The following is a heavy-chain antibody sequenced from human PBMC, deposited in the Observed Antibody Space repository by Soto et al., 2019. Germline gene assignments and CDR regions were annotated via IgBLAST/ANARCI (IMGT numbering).Heavy chain of an antibody. J-gene: IGHJ4*02. Sequence: GGSLRLSCAASGFTFSSYAMHWVRQAPGKGLEWVAVISYDGSNKYYADSVKGRFTISRDNSKNTLYLQMNSLRAEDTAVYYCARDNLRGRRYSISWYPELHFDYWGQGTLVTVSS. CDR3: ARDNLRGRRYSISWYPELHFDY. CDR1: GFTFSSYA. D-gene: IGHD6-13*01. CDR2: ISYDGSNK. V-gene: IGHV3-30*04.